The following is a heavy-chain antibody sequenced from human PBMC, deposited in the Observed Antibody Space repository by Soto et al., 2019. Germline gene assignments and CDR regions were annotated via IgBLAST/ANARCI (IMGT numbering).Heavy chain of an antibody. D-gene: IGHD3-22*01. V-gene: IGHV4-30-2*01. J-gene: IGHJ4*01. CDR3: ARGSASSGYSSFDY. Sequence: PSETLSLTCAVSGGSISSGGYSWSWIRQPPGKGLEWIGYIYHSGSTYYNPSLKSRVTISVDRSKNQFSLKLSSVTAADTAVYYCARGSASSGYSSFDYWGQGTLVTVSS. CDR2: IYHSGST. CDR1: GGSISSGGYS.